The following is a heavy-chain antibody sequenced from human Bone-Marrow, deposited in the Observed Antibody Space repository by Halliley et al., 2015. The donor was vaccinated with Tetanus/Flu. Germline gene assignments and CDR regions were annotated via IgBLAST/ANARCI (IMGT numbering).Heavy chain of an antibody. CDR3: AREAPTALVGYWDRRDS. Sequence: SLRLSCTASGFTFSDYYMNWVRQATGQGLEWVSSIKTDGYTFYANSVKGRFTISRDDARSSVYLQMNSLRVDDTAVYYCAREAPTALVGYWDRRDSWGQGPLDTVSS. D-gene: IGHD1-26*01. CDR2: IKTDGYT. V-gene: IGHV3-21*01. CDR1: GFTFSDYY. J-gene: IGHJ4*02.